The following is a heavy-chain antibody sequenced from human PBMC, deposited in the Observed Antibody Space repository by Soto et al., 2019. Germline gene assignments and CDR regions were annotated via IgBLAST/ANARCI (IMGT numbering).Heavy chain of an antibody. J-gene: IGHJ6*02. D-gene: IGHD3-10*01. CDR1: GYTFTSYG. V-gene: IGHV1-18*01. CDR3: ARDGEVLWFGDSYGMDV. CDR2: ISAYNGNT. Sequence: GASVKVSCKASGYTFTSYGISWVRQAPGQGLEWMGWISAYNGNTKYAQKFQGRVTITTDTSTSTAYMELSSLRSEDTAVYYCARDGEVLWFGDSYGMDVWGQGTTVTVSS.